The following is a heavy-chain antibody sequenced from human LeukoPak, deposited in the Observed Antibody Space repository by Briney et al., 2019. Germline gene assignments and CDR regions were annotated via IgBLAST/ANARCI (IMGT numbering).Heavy chain of an antibody. V-gene: IGHV3-43D*03. CDR3: AKAHFRCSYGLYYFDY. Sequence: GGSLRLSCAASGFTFDDYAMHWVRQAPGKGLEWVSLISWDGGSTYYADSVKGRFTISRDNSKNSLYLQMNSLRAEDNALYYCAKAHFRCSYGLYYFDYWGQGTLVTVSS. CDR2: ISWDGGST. CDR1: GFTFDDYA. J-gene: IGHJ4*02. D-gene: IGHD5-18*01.